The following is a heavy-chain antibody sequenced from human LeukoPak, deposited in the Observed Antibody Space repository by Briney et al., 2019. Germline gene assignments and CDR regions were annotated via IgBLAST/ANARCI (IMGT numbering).Heavy chain of an antibody. J-gene: IGHJ4*02. CDR1: GYSISSGYY. D-gene: IGHD3-22*01. CDR3: ATLGMWLLIKNDWDY. CDR2: IYHSGST. V-gene: IGHV4-38-2*02. Sequence: HSETLSLTCTVSGYSISSGYYWGWIRQPPGKGLEWIGSIYHSGSTYYNPSLKSRVTISVDTSKNQISLKLSSVTAADTAVYYCATLGMWLLIKNDWDYWGQGTLVTVSS.